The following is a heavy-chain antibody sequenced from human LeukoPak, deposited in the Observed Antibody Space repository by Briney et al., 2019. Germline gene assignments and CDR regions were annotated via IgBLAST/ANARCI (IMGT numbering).Heavy chain of an antibody. CDR2: INPNSGGT. Sequence: ASVKVSCKASGYTFTGYYMHWVRQAPGQGLEWMGWINPNSGGTNYAQKFQGRVTMTRDTSISTAYMELSRLRSDDTAVYYCARVYYDFWSGYSILDYWGQGTLVTVSS. D-gene: IGHD3-3*01. J-gene: IGHJ4*02. CDR3: ARVYYDFWSGYSILDY. V-gene: IGHV1-2*02. CDR1: GYTFTGYY.